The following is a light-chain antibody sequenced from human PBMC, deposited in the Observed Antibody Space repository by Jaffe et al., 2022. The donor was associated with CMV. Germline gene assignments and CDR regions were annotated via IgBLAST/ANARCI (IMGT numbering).Light chain of an antibody. J-gene: IGKJ2*01. CDR1: QSVNSDY. V-gene: IGKV3-20*01. CDR2: GAS. CDR3: QQYGYSYI. Sequence: EIVLTQSPGTLSLSPGERATLSCRASQSVNSDYLAWYQQKPGQAPRLLIYGASTRATGIPDRFSGSGSGTDFTLTVSRLEPEDVAVYYCQQYGYSYIFGQGTKLEIK.